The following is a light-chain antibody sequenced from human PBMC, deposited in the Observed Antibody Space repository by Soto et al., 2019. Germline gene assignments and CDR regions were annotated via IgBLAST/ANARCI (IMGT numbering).Light chain of an antibody. CDR2: EVS. CDR3: SSYTSGSTWV. Sequence: QSALTQPASVSGSPGQSITISCTGTSSDVGAYNYVSWYQQHPGKAPKLMIYEVSNWPSGVSNRFSGSKSGNTAPLTISGLQAEDEGDYYCSSYTSGSTWVFGGGTKLTVL. V-gene: IGLV2-14*01. J-gene: IGLJ3*02. CDR1: SSDVGAYNY.